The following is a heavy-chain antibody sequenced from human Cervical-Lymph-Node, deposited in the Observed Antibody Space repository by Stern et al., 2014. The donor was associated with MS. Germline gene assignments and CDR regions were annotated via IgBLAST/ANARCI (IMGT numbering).Heavy chain of an antibody. J-gene: IGHJ4*02. D-gene: IGHD3-10*01. CDR3: GRENRGGGLDS. V-gene: IGHV4-31*03. CDR1: GGSISSRGFY. CDR2: IYYSGTT. Sequence: VQLVQSGPGLVKPSQTLSLTCTVSGGSISSRGFYWTWIRQHPGKGLEWIGYIYYSGTTYYNPSLKSRVAISVDTAKTQFLLGLNAVTAADPAVYYWGRENRGGGLDSWGQGTLVTVSS.